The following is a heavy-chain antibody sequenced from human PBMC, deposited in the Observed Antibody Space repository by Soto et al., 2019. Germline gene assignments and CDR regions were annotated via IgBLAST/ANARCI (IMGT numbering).Heavy chain of an antibody. CDR3: ATANWNYGGYAFDI. D-gene: IGHD1-7*01. CDR1: GGSISSYY. CDR2: IYYSGST. V-gene: IGHV4-59*01. J-gene: IGHJ3*02. Sequence: SETLSLTCTVSGGSISSYYWSWIRQPPGKGLEWIGYIYYSGSTNYNPSLKSRVTISVDTSKNQFSLRLSSVTAEDTAVYYCATANWNYGGYAFDIWGQGTMVTVSS.